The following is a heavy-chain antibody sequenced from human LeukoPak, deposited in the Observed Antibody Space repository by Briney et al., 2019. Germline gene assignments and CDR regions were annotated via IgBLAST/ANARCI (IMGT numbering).Heavy chain of an antibody. Sequence: GGSLRLSCAASGFTFSSYSMNWVRQAPGKGLEWVSSISSSSSYIYYADSVKGRFTISRDNSKNTLYLQMNSLRAEDTAVYYCAKVGGGYYDSSGYSDYWGQGTLVTVSS. D-gene: IGHD3-22*01. J-gene: IGHJ4*02. CDR2: ISSSSSYI. CDR1: GFTFSSYS. CDR3: AKVGGGYYDSSGYSDY. V-gene: IGHV3-21*04.